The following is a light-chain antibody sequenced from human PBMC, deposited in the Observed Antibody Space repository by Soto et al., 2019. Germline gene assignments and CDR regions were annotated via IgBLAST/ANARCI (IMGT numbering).Light chain of an antibody. CDR1: QGISSY. J-gene: IGKJ5*01. Sequence: DIQFTQSPSFLSASVGDRVTITCQASQGISSYLAWYQQKPGRAPKLLIYAASTLQSGVPSIFSGSGSGREFSPFTISRQHEEDTTNYYQQLNSYPITFGQGTRLEIK. V-gene: IGKV1-9*01. CDR2: AAS. CDR3: QQLNSYPIT.